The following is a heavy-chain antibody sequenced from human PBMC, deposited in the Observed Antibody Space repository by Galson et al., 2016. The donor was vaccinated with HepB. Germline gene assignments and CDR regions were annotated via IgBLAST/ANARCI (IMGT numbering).Heavy chain of an antibody. V-gene: IGHV3-23*01. CDR1: GFSFSSYA. D-gene: IGHD1-26*01. CDR3: ASTLRWEHYYFDY. Sequence: SLRLSCAASGFSFSSYAMSWVRQASGKGLEWVSTISDSSGSAYYADSVKGRFTISRDNTKNSLYLQMDSLRAEDTAVYYCASTLRWEHYYFDYWGQGAQVTVSS. CDR2: ISDSSGSA. J-gene: IGHJ4*02.